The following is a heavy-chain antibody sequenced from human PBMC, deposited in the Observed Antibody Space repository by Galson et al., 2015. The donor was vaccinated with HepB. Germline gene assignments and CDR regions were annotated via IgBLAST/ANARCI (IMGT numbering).Heavy chain of an antibody. D-gene: IGHD3-9*01. J-gene: IGHJ4*02. CDR2: IKQYGSEK. CDR1: GYTFSSYW. V-gene: IGHV3-7*01. CDR3: ARVGLFDWLLGTLDF. Sequence: SLRLSCAASGYTFSSYWMSWVRQAPGKGLEWVANIKQYGSEKYYVDSVKGRFTISRDNAKNSLYLQMNSLRAEDTAVYYCARVGLFDWLLGTLDFWGQGTLVTVSS.